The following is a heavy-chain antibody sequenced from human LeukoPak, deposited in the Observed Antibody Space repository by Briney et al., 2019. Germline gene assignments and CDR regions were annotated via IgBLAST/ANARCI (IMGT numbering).Heavy chain of an antibody. CDR2: IYTSGST. CDR1: GGSISSGSYY. D-gene: IGHD3-10*01. Sequence: SETLSLTCTVSGGSISSGSYYWSWIRQPAGKGLEWIGRIYTSGSTNYNPSLKSRVTISVDTSKNQFSLKLSSVTAADTAVYYCARAYITMVRGAITWFDPWGQGTLVTVSS. V-gene: IGHV4-61*02. CDR3: ARAYITMVRGAITWFDP. J-gene: IGHJ5*02.